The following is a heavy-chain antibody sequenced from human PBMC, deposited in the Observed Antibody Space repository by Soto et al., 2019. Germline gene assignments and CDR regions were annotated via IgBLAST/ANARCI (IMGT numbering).Heavy chain of an antibody. D-gene: IGHD3-22*01. J-gene: IGHJ4*02. CDR1: GFTFSTYA. V-gene: IGHV3-23*01. CDR2: ISGSGGST. Sequence: EVPLLESGGGLVQPGGSLRLSCAASGFTFSTYAMSWVRQAPGKGLEWVSTISGSGGSTYYADSVKGRFTISRDNSKDTVFLQMNSLRAEGTAVYDGAKGGMIVVVISPYYFDYLGQGTLVTVSS. CDR3: AKGGMIVVVISPYYFDY.